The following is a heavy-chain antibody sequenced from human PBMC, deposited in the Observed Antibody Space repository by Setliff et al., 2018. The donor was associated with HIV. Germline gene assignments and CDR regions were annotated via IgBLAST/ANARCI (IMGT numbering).Heavy chain of an antibody. CDR3: ARGGGYDRSGYYPFDY. V-gene: IGHV4-34*01. J-gene: IGHJ4*02. Sequence: XXTLSXXXAVYGGXXSGYXWSWIRQSPAXXLEXXXEINXSGSTXXXXXLKSRVTMXXDTSKNQFSLKLSSVTAADTAVYYCARGGGYDRSGYYPFDYWGXGTPVTVSS. CDR2: INXSGST. D-gene: IGHD3-22*01. CDR1: GGXXSGYX.